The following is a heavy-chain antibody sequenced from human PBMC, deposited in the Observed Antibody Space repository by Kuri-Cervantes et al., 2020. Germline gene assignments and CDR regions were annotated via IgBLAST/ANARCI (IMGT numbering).Heavy chain of an antibody. CDR1: GFTFDDYA. CDR3: AAATFGDGFYNK. V-gene: IGHV3-72*01. Sequence: GGSLRLSCAASGFTFDDYAMYWVRQAPGKGLEWVGRTSSKPSGYSTYYAASVKGRFAISRDDSRNSLYLQMNSLKTEDTAVYYCAAATFGDGFYNKWGRGTLVTVSS. CDR2: TSSKPSGYST. D-gene: IGHD3-22*01. J-gene: IGHJ4*02.